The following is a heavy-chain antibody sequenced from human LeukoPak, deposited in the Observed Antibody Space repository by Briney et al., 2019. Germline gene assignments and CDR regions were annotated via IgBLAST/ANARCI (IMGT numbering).Heavy chain of an antibody. CDR3: ARRVVAAHNWFDP. J-gene: IGHJ5*02. Sequence: SETLSLTCTVSGDSITNSYWAWIRQSPGKGLEWIGHTYHSGSSAYHPSLKSRVSMLVDTSTNQLFLNLTSVTAADTAACYCARRVVAAHNWFDPWGQGTLVTVSS. CDR1: GDSITNSY. D-gene: IGHD2-15*01. CDR2: TYHSGSS. V-gene: IGHV4-59*01.